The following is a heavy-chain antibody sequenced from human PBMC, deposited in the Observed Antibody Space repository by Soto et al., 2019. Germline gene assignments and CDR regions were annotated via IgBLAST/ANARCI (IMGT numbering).Heavy chain of an antibody. D-gene: IGHD6-19*01. J-gene: IGHJ4*02. V-gene: IGHV4-59*01. CDR3: AREYSSGWYYFDY. CDR1: GGSISSYY. CDR2: IYYSRST. Sequence: QVQLQESGPGLVKPSETLSLTCTVSGGSISSYYWSWIRQPPGKGLEWIGYIYYSRSTNYNPSLKSRVTISVDTSKNQFSLKLSSVTAADTAVYYCAREYSSGWYYFDYWGQGTLVTVSS.